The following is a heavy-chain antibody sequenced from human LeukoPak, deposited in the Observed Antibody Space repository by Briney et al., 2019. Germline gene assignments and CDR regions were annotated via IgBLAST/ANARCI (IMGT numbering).Heavy chain of an antibody. Sequence: SQTLSLTCAISGDSVSSNSAVWNWIRQSPSRGLEWLGRTYYRSKWYNDYAVSVKSRISINPDTSKNQFSLQLNSVTPEDTAVYYCGGEAVPGWNDHWGQGTLVTVSS. D-gene: IGHD6-19*01. CDR1: GDSVSSNSAV. CDR3: GGEAVPGWNDH. J-gene: IGHJ4*02. CDR2: TYYRSKWYN. V-gene: IGHV6-1*01.